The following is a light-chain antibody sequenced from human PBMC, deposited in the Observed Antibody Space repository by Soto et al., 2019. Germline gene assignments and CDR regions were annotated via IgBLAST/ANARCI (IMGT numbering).Light chain of an antibody. CDR1: SSNIGAGYD. V-gene: IGLV1-40*01. Sequence: QSELTQPPSVSGAPGQRVTISCTGSSSNIGAGYDVHWYLQLPGTAPKLLIYGNTNRPSGVPDRFSGSKSGSSASLAITGLQAEDEADYYCQSHDSSLHASVFGTGTKLTVL. CDR2: GNT. J-gene: IGLJ1*01. CDR3: QSHDSSLHASV.